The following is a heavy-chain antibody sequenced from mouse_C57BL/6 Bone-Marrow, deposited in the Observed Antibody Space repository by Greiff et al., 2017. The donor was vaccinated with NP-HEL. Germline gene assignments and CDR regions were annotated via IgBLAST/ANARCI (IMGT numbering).Heavy chain of an antibody. D-gene: IGHD3-2*02. CDR3: ARSTAQAPDY. CDR1: GYTFTSYW. CDR2: IDPSDSYT. V-gene: IGHV1-69*01. J-gene: IGHJ2*01. Sequence: QVQLQQPGAELVMPGASVKLSCKASGYTFTSYWMHWVKQRPGPGLEWIGEIDPSDSYTNYNQKFKGKSTLTVDKSSSTAYMQLSSLTSEDSAVYYCARSTAQAPDYWGQGTTLTVSS.